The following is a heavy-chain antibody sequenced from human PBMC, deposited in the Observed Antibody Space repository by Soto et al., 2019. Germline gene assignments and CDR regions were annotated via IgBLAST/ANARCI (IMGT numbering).Heavy chain of an antibody. D-gene: IGHD3-22*01. J-gene: IGHJ3*02. CDR2: INPSVGST. CDR3: ARDHEDYYESSGYNDAFDI. CDR1: GYTFSDYY. V-gene: IGHV1-46*01. Sequence: ASVKVSCKASGYTFSDYYMHWVRQAPGQGLEWMGIINPSVGSTTYAQKFHGRVTMTRDTSANTVYMQLSSLRSEDTAVYYCARDHEDYYESSGYNDAFDIWGQGTMDTVS.